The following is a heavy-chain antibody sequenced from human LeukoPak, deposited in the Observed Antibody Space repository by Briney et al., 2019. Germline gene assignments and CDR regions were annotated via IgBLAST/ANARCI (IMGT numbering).Heavy chain of an antibody. CDR2: IIPILGIA. CDR1: GGTFSSYV. D-gene: IGHD2-15*01. Sequence: SVKVPCKSSGGTFSSYVVTWVRQAPGQGLEWMGRIIPILGIANYAQKSQGRVTITADKSTRTAYMELSSLRSEDTAVYYCAGSSEKPCSGGTCNFDYWGQGTLVTVSS. J-gene: IGHJ4*02. CDR3: AGSSEKPCSGGTCNFDY. V-gene: IGHV1-69*04.